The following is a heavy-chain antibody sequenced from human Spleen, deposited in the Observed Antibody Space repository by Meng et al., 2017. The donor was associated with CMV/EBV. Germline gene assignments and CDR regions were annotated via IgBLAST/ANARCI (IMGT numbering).Heavy chain of an antibody. Sequence: ASVKVSCKASGYTFTGYYMHWVRQAPGQGLEWMGWINPNRGATDFAQKFQGRVTMPRDTSISTAYMELSRLRSDDTAIYYCARGGIAARPVRLDVWGQGTTVTVSS. CDR1: GYTFTGYY. CDR3: ARGGIAARPVRLDV. D-gene: IGHD6-6*01. V-gene: IGHV1-2*02. CDR2: INPNRGAT. J-gene: IGHJ6*02.